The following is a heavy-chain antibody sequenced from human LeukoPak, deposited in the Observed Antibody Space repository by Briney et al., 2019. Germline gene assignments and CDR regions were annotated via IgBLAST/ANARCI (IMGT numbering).Heavy chain of an antibody. V-gene: IGHV3-23*01. D-gene: IGHD4-11*01. CDR3: AKAAPGYVTTEYYFDY. CDR1: GFTFSSYA. J-gene: IGHJ4*02. CDR2: ISGSGGST. Sequence: GGSLRLSCAASGFTFSSYAMSWVRQAPGKRLEWVSAISGSGGSTYYADSVKGRFTISRDNSKDTLYLQMNSLRAEDTAVYYCAKAAPGYVTTEYYFDYWGQGTLVTVSS.